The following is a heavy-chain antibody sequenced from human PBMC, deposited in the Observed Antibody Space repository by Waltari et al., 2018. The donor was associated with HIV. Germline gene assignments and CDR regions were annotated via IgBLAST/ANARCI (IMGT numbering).Heavy chain of an antibody. CDR1: GYTFTSYY. CDR2: INPRGGTT. D-gene: IGHD6-13*01. Sequence: QVHLVQSGAEVKKPGASVKVSCKASGYTFTSYYLHWVRQAPGLGLEWMGIINPRGGTTSYAQKFQGRVTMTRDTSTSTVYMELSSLRSEDTAVYYCARSYSSSWYSDEYFQYWGQGTLVTVSS. V-gene: IGHV1-46*01. CDR3: ARSYSSSWYSDEYFQY. J-gene: IGHJ1*01.